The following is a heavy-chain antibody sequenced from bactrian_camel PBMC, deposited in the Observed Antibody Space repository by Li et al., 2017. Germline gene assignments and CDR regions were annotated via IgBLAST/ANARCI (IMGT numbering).Heavy chain of an antibody. J-gene: IGHJ4*01. V-gene: IGHV3S55*01. CDR2: IDSDGTP. Sequence: VQLVESGGGSVQAGGSLRLSCAASGSSYDRGYCMAWFRQAPGKEREGVAAIDSDGTPAYAEAVKGRFTISISADKAKKSLNLEMKFLKPEDTAMYYCAAIIGSDSDSDYYGRDLLRRPWTFNYWGQGTQVTVSS. CDR1: GSSYDRGYC. D-gene: IGHD4*01. CDR3: AAIIGSDSDSDYYGRDLLRRPWTFNY.